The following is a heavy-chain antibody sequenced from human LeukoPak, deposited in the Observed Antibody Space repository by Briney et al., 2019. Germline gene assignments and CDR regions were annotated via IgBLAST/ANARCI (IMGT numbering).Heavy chain of an antibody. J-gene: IGHJ4*02. CDR2: IYYSGST. CDR3: ARGGRGYSYGYDY. CDR1: GGSISSYY. Sequence: SETLSLTCTVSGGSISSYYWSWIRQPPGEGLEWIGYIYYSGSTNYNPSLKSRVTISVDTSKNQFSLKLSSVTAADTAVYYCARGGRGYSYGYDYWGQGTLVTVSS. V-gene: IGHV4-59*08. D-gene: IGHD5-18*01.